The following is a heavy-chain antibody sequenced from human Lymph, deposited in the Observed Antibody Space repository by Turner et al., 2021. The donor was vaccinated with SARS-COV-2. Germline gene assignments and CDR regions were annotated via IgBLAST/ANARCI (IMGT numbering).Heavy chain of an antibody. J-gene: IGHJ5*02. Sequence: EVQLLESGGGLEQPGGSLRLSCAASGFPFSSYTMSWVRQAPGKGLEWVSAISGSGASTYYADSVKGRFTISRDNSKNTLYLQMNSLRVEDTAVYYCAKDGYDGIYCGGGSCYSGWFDPWGQGTLVTVSS. V-gene: IGHV3-23*01. CDR3: AKDGYDGIYCGGGSCYSGWFDP. D-gene: IGHD2-15*01. CDR1: GFPFSSYT. CDR2: ISGSGAST.